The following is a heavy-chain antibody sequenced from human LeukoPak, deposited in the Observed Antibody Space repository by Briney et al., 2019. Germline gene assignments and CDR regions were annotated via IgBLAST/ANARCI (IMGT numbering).Heavy chain of an antibody. Sequence: SGGSLRLSCAASGFTFSNYNMNWVRQAPGKGLEWVAYITGSRNTIYYADSVKGRFTISGDNAKNSLFLQMNSLGAEDTAVYYCARVLRSAVSDFWGQGTLVTVSS. D-gene: IGHD3-16*01. J-gene: IGHJ4*02. CDR2: ITGSRNTI. V-gene: IGHV3-48*04. CDR3: ARVLRSAVSDF. CDR1: GFTFSNYN.